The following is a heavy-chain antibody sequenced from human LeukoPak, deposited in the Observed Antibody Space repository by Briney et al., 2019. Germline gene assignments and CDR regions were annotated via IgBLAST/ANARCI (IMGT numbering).Heavy chain of an antibody. J-gene: IGHJ4*02. CDR2: ISYDGSNK. D-gene: IGHD6-19*01. Sequence: PGRSLRLSCAASGFTFSSYAMHWVRQAPGKWLEWVAVISYDGSNKYYADSVKGRFTISRDNSKNTLYLQMNSLRAEDTAVYYCARDRRLGAVAGRDFDYWGQGTLVTVSS. CDR1: GFTFSSYA. CDR3: ARDRRLGAVAGRDFDY. V-gene: IGHV3-30*04.